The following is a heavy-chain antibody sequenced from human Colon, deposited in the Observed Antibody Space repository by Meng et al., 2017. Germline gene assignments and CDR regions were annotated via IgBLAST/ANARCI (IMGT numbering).Heavy chain of an antibody. V-gene: IGHV3-21*01. D-gene: IGHD6-19*01. CDR1: GVTFSSYA. J-gene: IGHJ4*01. CDR2: ISSSSSSYK. CDR3: TRWSSASGHAY. Sequence: GESLKISCAASGVTFSSYAMNWVRQAPGKGLEWVSVISSSSSSYKHYADSEKGRFTIPRDNAKNSLYLQMNSLRAEDTAVYYCTRWSSASGHAYWGPGTRVNVSS.